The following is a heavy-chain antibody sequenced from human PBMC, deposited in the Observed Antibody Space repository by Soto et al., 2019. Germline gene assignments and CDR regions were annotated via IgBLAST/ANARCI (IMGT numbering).Heavy chain of an antibody. J-gene: IGHJ4*02. D-gene: IGHD4-17*01. CDR3: AKERATTTAFDY. CDR2: ITDNGGST. CDR1: GFTFSRDG. V-gene: IGHV3-23*01. Sequence: GGSLRLSCAASGFTFSRDGMSWVRQAPGKGLEWVSLITDNGGSTYYADSVKGRFTISRDNTKNMLFLQMNSLRAEGTAVYYCAKERATTTAFDYWGQGALVTVSS.